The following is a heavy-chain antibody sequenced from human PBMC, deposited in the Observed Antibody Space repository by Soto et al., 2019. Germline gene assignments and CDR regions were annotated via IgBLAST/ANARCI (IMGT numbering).Heavy chain of an antibody. J-gene: IGHJ4*02. D-gene: IGHD3-3*01. Sequence: PSATLSLTCALYGGSFDGYYWSWIRQSPGKGLEWIGEIHHSGSTKYNPSLKSRVSLSVDTSTKQFSLKMTSMTAADRGVYDCASRLDSCSPYLLGGQVSQGNV. V-gene: IGHV4-34*01. CDR2: IHHSGST. CDR1: GGSFDGYY. CDR3: ASRLDSCSPYLL.